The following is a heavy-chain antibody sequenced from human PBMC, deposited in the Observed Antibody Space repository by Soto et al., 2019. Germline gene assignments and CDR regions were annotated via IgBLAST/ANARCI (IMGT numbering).Heavy chain of an antibody. CDR3: ARDPPITGSLRGTPLMAV. D-gene: IGHD1-20*01. V-gene: IGHV1-18*04. CDR1: GYSFTSYG. Sequence: QIQLVQSGAEVKKPGASVKVSCKASGYSFTSYGISWVRQAPGQGLEWMGWISAYNGNTNYEQKSQGRVAMTTDTSTNTAYLELRTLRSDDAAVYYCARDPPITGSLRGTPLMAVWGQGTTVTVSS. CDR2: ISAYNGNT. J-gene: IGHJ6*02.